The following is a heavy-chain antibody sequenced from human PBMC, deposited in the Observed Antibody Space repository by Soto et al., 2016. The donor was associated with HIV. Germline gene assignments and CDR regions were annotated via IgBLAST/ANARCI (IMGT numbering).Heavy chain of an antibody. CDR2: LYYNGSA. CDR1: NGSISSYY. Sequence: QVQLQESGPGLVKPSETLSLTCAVSNGSISSYYWSWIRQPPGKGLEWIGYLYYNGSANYNPSLKSRVTISVNKSRKQFSLKLTSVTAADTALYYCATTTAAATPAHFDHWGQGSLVTVSS. D-gene: IGHD2-15*01. V-gene: IGHV4-59*13. CDR3: ATTTAAATPAHFDH. J-gene: IGHJ4*02.